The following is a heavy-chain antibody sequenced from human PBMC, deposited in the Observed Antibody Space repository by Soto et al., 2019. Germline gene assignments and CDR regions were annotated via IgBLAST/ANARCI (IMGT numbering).Heavy chain of an antibody. J-gene: IGHJ6*02. Sequence: QLQLVESGGGVVQPGRSMRLSCAASGFTFSSYAMHWVRQAPGKGLEWVAVISYDGSNKYYADSVKGRFTISRDNSKNTLYLQMNSLRAEDTAVYYCARDLVPTPADYGDSGDYYYYYGMDVWGQGTTVTVSS. D-gene: IGHD4-17*01. CDR2: ISYDGSNK. V-gene: IGHV3-30-3*01. CDR3: ARDLVPTPADYGDSGDYYYYYGMDV. CDR1: GFTFSSYA.